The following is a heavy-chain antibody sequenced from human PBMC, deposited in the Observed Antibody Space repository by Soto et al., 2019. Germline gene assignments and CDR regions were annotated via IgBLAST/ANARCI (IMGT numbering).Heavy chain of an antibody. CDR2: IYYTGST. D-gene: IGHD6-6*01. CDR1: GASVNSDNFY. CDR3: AREFSNSPEAFDS. J-gene: IGHJ4*02. Sequence: SETLSLTCTVSGASVNSDNFYWSWIRQPPGRGLEWIGYIYYTGSTKYNPSLKSRVTISIDTSRNQFSLNLSSVTAADTAVYYCAREFSNSPEAFDSWGQGSLVTVPQ. V-gene: IGHV4-61*01.